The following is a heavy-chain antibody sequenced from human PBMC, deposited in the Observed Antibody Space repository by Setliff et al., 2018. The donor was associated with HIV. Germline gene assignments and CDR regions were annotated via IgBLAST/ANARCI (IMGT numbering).Heavy chain of an antibody. Sequence: PSETLSLTCTVSGGSISSYFWSWVRQPPGKGLEWIGYIYYSGSTNYNPSLKSRVTMSVDTFKNQFSLKLSSVAAADTAVYYCARIYDYGSYYFDYWGQGTLVTRLL. CDR2: IYYSGST. D-gene: IGHD4-17*01. CDR1: GGSISSYF. CDR3: ARIYDYGSYYFDY. V-gene: IGHV4-59*01. J-gene: IGHJ4*02.